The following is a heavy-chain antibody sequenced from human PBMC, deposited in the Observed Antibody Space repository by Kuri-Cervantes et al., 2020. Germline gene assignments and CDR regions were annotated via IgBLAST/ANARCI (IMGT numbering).Heavy chain of an antibody. V-gene: IGHV1-3*02. CDR1: GYTFTSYA. Sequence: ASVKVSCKASGYTFTSYAMHWVRQAPGQRLEWMGWSNAGNGNTKYSQEFQGRVTITRDTSASTAYMELRSLRSDDTAVYYCARETPHSGSYLSYYYGMDVWGQGTTVTVSS. CDR3: ARETPHSGSYLSYYYGMDV. J-gene: IGHJ6*02. D-gene: IGHD1-26*01. CDR2: SNAGNGNT.